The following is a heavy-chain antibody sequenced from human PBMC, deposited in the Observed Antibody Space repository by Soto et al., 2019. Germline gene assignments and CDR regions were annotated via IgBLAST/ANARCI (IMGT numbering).Heavy chain of an antibody. Sequence: PSETLSLTCSVSGDSISSGYWTWIRQPPGKGLEWIGSIFYSGTTYYNPSLKSRVTISEDTSKNQFSLRLSSVTTADTAVFYCARLIHCKTTSCYFDYWGPGTLVTVSS. J-gene: IGHJ4*02. CDR3: ARLIHCKTTSCYFDY. CDR2: IFYSGTT. V-gene: IGHV4-59*05. CDR1: GDSISSGY. D-gene: IGHD2-2*01.